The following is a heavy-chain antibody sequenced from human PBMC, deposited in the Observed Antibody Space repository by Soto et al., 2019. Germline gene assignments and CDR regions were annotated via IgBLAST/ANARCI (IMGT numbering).Heavy chain of an antibody. CDR2: IHSSGST. Sequence: SETLSLTXTVSGGSVSSGNYFWSWIRQPPGKGLEWIGYIHSSGSTNYNPSLKSRVTISVDTSRNQFSLKLTSVTAADTAVYYCAILTKPTAVTTAFRGGYGLDVWGQGTTVTVSS. J-gene: IGHJ6*02. D-gene: IGHD4-17*01. CDR3: AILTKPTAVTTAFRGGYGLDV. CDR1: GGSVSSGNYF. V-gene: IGHV4-61*01.